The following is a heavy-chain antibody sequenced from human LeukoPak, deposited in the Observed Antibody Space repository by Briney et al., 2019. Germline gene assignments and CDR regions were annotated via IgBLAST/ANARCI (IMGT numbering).Heavy chain of an antibody. Sequence: GGSLRLSCAASGFTFSSYSMNWVRQAPGKGLEWVSYISSSSSTIYYADSVKGRFTISRDNAKNSLYLQMNSLRAEDTAVYYCARVALIVVVPAAMSNYWGQRTLVTVSS. CDR2: ISSSSSTI. D-gene: IGHD2-2*01. J-gene: IGHJ4*02. CDR1: GFTFSSYS. V-gene: IGHV3-48*01. CDR3: ARVALIVVVPAAMSNY.